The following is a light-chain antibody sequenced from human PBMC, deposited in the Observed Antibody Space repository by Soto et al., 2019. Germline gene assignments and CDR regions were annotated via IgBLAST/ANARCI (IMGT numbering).Light chain of an antibody. CDR1: QSVARD. CDR3: QQHTISMYT. Sequence: EIVLTQSPGTLSLSPGETATLSCRASQSVARDLTWYQQKPGQAPRLLISRASTGATGIPDRFSGSGSVTDFTLTINRLEPEDSAVYYCQQHTISMYTFGQATKLEIK. J-gene: IGKJ2*01. CDR2: RAS. V-gene: IGKV3-20*01.